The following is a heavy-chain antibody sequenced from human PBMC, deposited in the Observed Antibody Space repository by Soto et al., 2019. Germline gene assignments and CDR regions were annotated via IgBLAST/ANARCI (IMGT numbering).Heavy chain of an antibody. CDR1: GYSFTSYW. CDR2: IDPSGSYT. J-gene: IGHJ5*02. D-gene: IGHD6-13*01. V-gene: IGHV5-10-1*01. CDR3: ARRHSSSSAFDP. Sequence: GESLKISCKGSGYSFTSYWISWVRQMPGKGLGWMGRIDPSGSYTNYSPSFQGHVTISADKSISTAYLQWSSLKASDTAMYYCARRHSSSSAFDPWGQGTLVTVSS.